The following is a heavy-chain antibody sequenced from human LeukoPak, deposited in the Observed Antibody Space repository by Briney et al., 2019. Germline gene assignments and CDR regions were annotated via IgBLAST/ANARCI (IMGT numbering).Heavy chain of an antibody. J-gene: IGHJ6*03. Sequence: GGSLRLSCAASGFTFSGSAMHWVRQASGKGLEWVGRIRSKANSYATAYAASVKGRFTISRDDSKNTAYLQMNSLKTEDTAVYYCTAPGRSYYYYYYMDVWGKGTTVTVSS. V-gene: IGHV3-73*01. CDR3: TAPGRSYYYYYYMDV. CDR1: GFTFSGSA. D-gene: IGHD1-26*01. CDR2: IRSKANSYAT.